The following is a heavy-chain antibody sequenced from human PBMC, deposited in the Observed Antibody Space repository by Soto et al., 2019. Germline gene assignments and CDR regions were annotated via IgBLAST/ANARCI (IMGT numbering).Heavy chain of an antibody. CDR3: ARDRYDGFDP. D-gene: IGHD5-12*01. Sequence: SETLSLTCTVSGGSISSYYWSWVRQPPGKGLEWIGYIYYSGSTNYNPSLKSRVTISVDTSKNQFSLKLNSVTAADTAVYYCARDRYDGFDPWGQGTLVTVSS. J-gene: IGHJ5*02. CDR2: IYYSGST. V-gene: IGHV4-59*01. CDR1: GGSISSYY.